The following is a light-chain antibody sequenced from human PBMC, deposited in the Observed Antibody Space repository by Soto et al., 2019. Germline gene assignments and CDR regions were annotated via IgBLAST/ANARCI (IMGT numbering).Light chain of an antibody. V-gene: IGLV1-44*01. CDR2: SND. Sequence: QAVVTQPPSASGTPGQSVTISCSGSDSNIAKNPLNWYQQLPGTAPKLLIYSNDQRPSGVPDRFSGSKSGTSASLAISGLQSEDEGDYYCAAWDDSLNGYVAFGGGTKLTVL. J-gene: IGLJ2*01. CDR3: AAWDDSLNGYVA. CDR1: DSNIAKNP.